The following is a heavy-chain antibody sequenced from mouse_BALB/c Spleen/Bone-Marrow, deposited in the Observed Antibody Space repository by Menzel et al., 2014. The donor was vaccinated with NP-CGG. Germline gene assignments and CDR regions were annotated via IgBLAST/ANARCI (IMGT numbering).Heavy chain of an antibody. CDR2: ISYRGNA. CDR1: GDSITSSY. D-gene: IGHD1-2*01. Sequence: EVQVVESGPSLVKPSPPLSLSCSVTGDSITSSYWNWIRRFPGNKLEYRGYISYRGNAYYNPSLKSRISLTRDTSKNQYYLQLNSVTTEDAATYFCARGNGYHFDYWGQGTTLTVSS. CDR3: ARGNGYHFDY. V-gene: IGHV3-8*02. J-gene: IGHJ2*01.